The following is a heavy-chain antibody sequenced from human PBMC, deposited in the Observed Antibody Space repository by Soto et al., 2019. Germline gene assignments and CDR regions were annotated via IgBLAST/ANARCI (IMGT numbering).Heavy chain of an antibody. V-gene: IGHV3-30*18. CDR1: GFTFSSYG. J-gene: IGHJ3*02. CDR2: ISYDGSNK. CDR3: AKEGGGGVI. D-gene: IGHD2-15*01. Sequence: QVQLVESGGGVVQPGRSLRLSCAASGFTFSSYGMHWVRQAPGKGLEWVAVISYDGSNKYYADSVKGRFTISRDNSKNTLYLQMNSLRAEDTAVYYCAKEGGGGVIWGQGTMVTVSS.